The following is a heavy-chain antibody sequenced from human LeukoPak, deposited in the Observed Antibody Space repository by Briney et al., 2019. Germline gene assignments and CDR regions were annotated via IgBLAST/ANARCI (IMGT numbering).Heavy chain of an antibody. CDR1: GGSINSHY. Sequence: SETLSLTCIVSGGSINSHYWSWIRQPPGKGLEWIGDIHYTGTTKYNPSVKSRVTISIDTSKNQFSLELSSVTATDTAVYFCARIRYYYGSGSYGHSGASDIWGQGTMVTVSS. CDR3: ARIRYYYGSGSYGHSGASDI. J-gene: IGHJ3*02. V-gene: IGHV4-59*08. D-gene: IGHD3-10*01. CDR2: IHYTGTT.